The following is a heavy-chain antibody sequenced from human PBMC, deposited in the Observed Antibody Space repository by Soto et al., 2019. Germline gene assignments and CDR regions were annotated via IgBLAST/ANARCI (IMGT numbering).Heavy chain of an antibody. V-gene: IGHV3-30*18. J-gene: IGHJ4*02. CDR1: GFTFSSYG. CDR2: ISYDGSNK. CDR3: AKDPGGQAVALDY. Sequence: QVQLVESEGGVVQPGRSLRLSCAASGFTFSSYGMHWVRQAPGKGLEWVAVISYDGSNKYYADSVKGRFTISRDNSKNTLYLQMNSLRAEDTAVYYCAKDPGGQAVALDYWGQGTLVTVSS. D-gene: IGHD6-19*01.